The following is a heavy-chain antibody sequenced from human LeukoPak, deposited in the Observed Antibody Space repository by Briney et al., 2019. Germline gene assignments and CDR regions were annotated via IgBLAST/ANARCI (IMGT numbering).Heavy chain of an antibody. Sequence: GASVKVSGNASGYTFPGYYMHWVRQAPGQGLEWMGWINPNSGGTNYAQKFQGRVTMTRDTSISTAYMELSRLRSDDTAVYYCARARGYFDWLPPFDYWGQGTLVTVSS. CDR3: ARARGYFDWLPPFDY. D-gene: IGHD3-9*01. V-gene: IGHV1-2*02. CDR1: GYTFPGYY. J-gene: IGHJ4*02. CDR2: INPNSGGT.